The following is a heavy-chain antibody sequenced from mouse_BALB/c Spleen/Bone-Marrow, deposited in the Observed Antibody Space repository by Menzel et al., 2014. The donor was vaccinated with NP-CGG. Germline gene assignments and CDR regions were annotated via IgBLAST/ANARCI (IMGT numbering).Heavy chain of an antibody. CDR1: GYTFTSYW. D-gene: IGHD2-3*01. V-gene: IGHV1-69*02. J-gene: IGHJ3*01. CDR2: IDPSDSYT. CDR3: ARYGGYFPWFAY. Sequence: VQGVESGAELVKPGASVKLSCKASGYTFTSYWMHWVKQRPGQGLEWIGEIDPSDSYTNYNQKFKGKATLTVDKSSSTAYMQLSSLTSEYSAVYYCARYGGYFPWFAYWGQGTLVTVSA.